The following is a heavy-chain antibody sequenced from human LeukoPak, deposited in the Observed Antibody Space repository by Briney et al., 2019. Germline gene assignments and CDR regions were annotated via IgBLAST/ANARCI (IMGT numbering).Heavy chain of an antibody. J-gene: IGHJ3*02. CDR2: IKSKTDGGTT. CDR1: GFTLTYAW. V-gene: IGHV3-15*01. Sequence: GGSLRLSCAVSGFTLTYAWMNWVRQAPGKGLEWVGRIKSKTDGGTTDYAAPVKGRFTISRDDSKTTLYLQMNSLRTEDTAVYYCTTRLVDIWGQGTMVTVSS. CDR3: TTRLVDI.